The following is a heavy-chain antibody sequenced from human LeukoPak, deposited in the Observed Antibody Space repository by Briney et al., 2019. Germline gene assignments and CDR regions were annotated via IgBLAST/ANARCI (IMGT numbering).Heavy chain of an antibody. Sequence: SETLSLTCAVYGGSFSGYYWSWIRQPPGKGLEWIGEINDSESTNYNPSLKSRVTISVDTSKNQFSLKLSSVTAADTAVYFCARHSGWGSGGPLGYWGQGTLVTVSS. CDR1: GGSFSGYY. V-gene: IGHV4-34*01. CDR2: INDSEST. D-gene: IGHD7-27*01. CDR3: ARHSGWGSGGPLGY. J-gene: IGHJ4*02.